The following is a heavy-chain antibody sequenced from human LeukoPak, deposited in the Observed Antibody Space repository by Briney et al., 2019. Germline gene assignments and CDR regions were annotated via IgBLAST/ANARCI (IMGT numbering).Heavy chain of an antibody. D-gene: IGHD2-15*01. V-gene: IGHV4-34*01. CDR1: GGSFSGYY. CDR3: ARGLAATLRGVLVDY. Sequence: SETLSLTCAVYGGSFSGYYWSGMRQPPGKGLEWIGEINHSGSTNYNPSLKSRVTISVDTSKNQFSLTLSSVTAADTAVYYCARGLAATLRGVLVDYWGQGTLVTVSS. J-gene: IGHJ4*02. CDR2: INHSGST.